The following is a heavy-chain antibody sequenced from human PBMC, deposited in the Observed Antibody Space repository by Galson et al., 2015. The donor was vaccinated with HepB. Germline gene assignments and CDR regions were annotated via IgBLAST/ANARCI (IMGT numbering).Heavy chain of an antibody. D-gene: IGHD3-22*01. CDR1: GYIFIDYY. V-gene: IGHV1-2*06. Sequence: SVKVSCKASGYIFIDYYIFWVRQAPGQGLEWMGRINPNTGGTNYAQSFQGRVTMTRDTSISTAYMELNGLISDDTAIYYCARDLGNYYDSSGSTDYWGQGTLVTVSS. J-gene: IGHJ4*02. CDR3: ARDLGNYYDSSGSTDY. CDR2: INPNTGGT.